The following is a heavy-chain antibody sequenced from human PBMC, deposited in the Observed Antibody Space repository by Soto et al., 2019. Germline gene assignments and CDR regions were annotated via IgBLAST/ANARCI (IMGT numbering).Heavy chain of an antibody. D-gene: IGHD2-2*01. J-gene: IGHJ6*02. Sequence: VQLVESGGGLVQPGGSLRVSCAASGFTFSDYYMSWIRQAPGKGLEWVSYIRSGSSYTNYADSVKGRFTISRDNAKNSLYLQMNSLRAEDTAVYYCARDGSRYCSSSSCLSGYYYYGMDVWGQGTTVTVSS. CDR2: IRSGSSYT. CDR3: ARDGSRYCSSSSCLSGYYYYGMDV. V-gene: IGHV3-11*06. CDR1: GFTFSDYY.